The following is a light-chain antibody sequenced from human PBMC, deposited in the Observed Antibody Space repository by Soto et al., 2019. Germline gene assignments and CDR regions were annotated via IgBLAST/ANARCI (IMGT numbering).Light chain of an antibody. CDR1: SSDVGGYNY. CDR3: CSYTTSDTRQIV. CDR2: DVS. V-gene: IGLV2-14*01. Sequence: QSVLTQPASVYGSPGQSITISCTGTSSDVGGYNYVSWYQQPPCKAPKFMIYDVSNRPSGVSNRFSGSKSGNTASLTISGLQAEDEADYYGCSYTTSDTRQIVFGTGTKVTVL. J-gene: IGLJ1*01.